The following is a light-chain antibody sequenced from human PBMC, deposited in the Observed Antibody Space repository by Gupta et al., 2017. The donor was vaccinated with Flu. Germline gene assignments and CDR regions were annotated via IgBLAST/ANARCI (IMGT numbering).Light chain of an antibody. CDR3: QQRSNWPLT. CDR2: DAS. V-gene: IGKV3-11*01. Sequence: PAPRHLPQGETAPLSGRAIQSISSYLAWYQQKPGQAPRLLIYDASNRATGIPARFSGSGSGTDFTLTISSLEPEDFAVYYCQQRSNWPLTFGGGTKVEIK. CDR1: QSISSY. J-gene: IGKJ4*01.